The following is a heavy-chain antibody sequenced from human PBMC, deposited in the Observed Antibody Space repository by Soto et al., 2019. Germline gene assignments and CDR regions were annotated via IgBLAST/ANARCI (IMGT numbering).Heavy chain of an antibody. Sequence: ETLSLTCTVXGGSVSSGXXXXSWIRQPPGKGLEWIGYIYYSGSTXYNPSLKSRVTISVDTSKXQFSLKLSSVTAADTAVYYCARDLXXXNPXYFXYWGXXXXVTVSS. V-gene: IGHV4-61*01. CDR3: ARDLXXXNPXYFXY. CDR2: IYYSGST. J-gene: IGHJ4*01. CDR1: GGSVSSGXXX.